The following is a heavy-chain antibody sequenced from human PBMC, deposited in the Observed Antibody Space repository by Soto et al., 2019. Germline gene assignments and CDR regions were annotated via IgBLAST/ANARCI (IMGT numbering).Heavy chain of an antibody. Sequence: GGSLRLSCSASGFTFSSYAMHWVRQAPGKGLEYVSAISSNGGSTYYADSVKGRFTISRDNSKNTLYLQMSSLRAEDTAVYYCVKDSYYDSSGYYSYYYYGMDVWGQGTTVTVPS. CDR1: GFTFSSYA. D-gene: IGHD3-22*01. CDR3: VKDSYYDSSGYYSYYYYGMDV. CDR2: ISSNGGST. V-gene: IGHV3-64D*06. J-gene: IGHJ6*02.